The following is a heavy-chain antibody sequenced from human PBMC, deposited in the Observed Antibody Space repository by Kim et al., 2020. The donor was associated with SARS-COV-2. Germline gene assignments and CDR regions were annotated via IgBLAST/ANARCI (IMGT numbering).Heavy chain of an antibody. D-gene: IGHD3-3*01. CDR1: GFTFSNYC. V-gene: IGHV3-21*01. J-gene: IGHJ6*03. CDR2: ISSSSSYI. Sequence: GGSLRLSCAASGFTFSNYCMNWVRQAPGKGLEWVSSISSSSSYIYYADSVKGRFTISRDNAKNSLYLQMNSLRAEDTAVYYCARGAYYDFWSGYRAGYYYYYMDVWGKGTTVTVS. CDR3: ARGAYYDFWSGYRAGYYYYYMDV.